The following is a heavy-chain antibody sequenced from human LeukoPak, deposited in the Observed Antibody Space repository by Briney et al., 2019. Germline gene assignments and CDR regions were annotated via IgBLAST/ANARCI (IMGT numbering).Heavy chain of an antibody. CDR3: ARDRKGGDY. V-gene: IGHV3-7*01. J-gene: IGHJ4*02. Sequence: EWVANIKQDGSEKYYVDSVKGRFTISRDNAKNSLYLQMNSLRVEDTAVYYCARDRKGGDYWGQGTLVTVSS. CDR2: IKQDGSEK. D-gene: IGHD3-16*01.